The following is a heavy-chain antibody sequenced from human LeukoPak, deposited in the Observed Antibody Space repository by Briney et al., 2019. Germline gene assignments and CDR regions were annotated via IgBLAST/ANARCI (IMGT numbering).Heavy chain of an antibody. CDR3: ASGRARGYYYHGMDV. CDR1: GLTFSSYG. CDR2: ISYDGSNK. V-gene: IGHV3-30*03. J-gene: IGHJ6*02. Sequence: GGSLRLSCAASGLTFSSYGMHWVRQAPGKGLEWVAVISYDGSNKYYADSVKGRFTISRDNSKNTLYLQMNSLRAEDTAVYYCASGRARGYYYHGMDVWGQGTTVTVSS. D-gene: IGHD3-10*01.